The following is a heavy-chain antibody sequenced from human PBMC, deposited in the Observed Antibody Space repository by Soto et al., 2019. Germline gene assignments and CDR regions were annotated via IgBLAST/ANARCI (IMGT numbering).Heavy chain of an antibody. CDR3: AKDTSGAEVGIMDV. Sequence: EVKLVESGGGLVQPGRSLRLSCATSGFIFDDYAMHWVRQAPGKGLEWVSGISWNSGAINYADSVKGRFTTSRDNGKNSLYLQLSSLRSEDTATYYCAKDTSGAEVGIMDVWGKGTTVIVSS. CDR1: GFIFDDYA. J-gene: IGHJ6*03. V-gene: IGHV3-9*01. D-gene: IGHD1-26*01. CDR2: ISWNSGAI.